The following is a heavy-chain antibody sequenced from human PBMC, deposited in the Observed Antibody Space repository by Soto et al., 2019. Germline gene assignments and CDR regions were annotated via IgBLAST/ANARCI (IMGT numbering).Heavy chain of an antibody. J-gene: IGHJ5*01. D-gene: IGHD2-15*01. V-gene: IGHV4-39*01. CDR2: VYYSGGA. Sequence: XGTLSLTCAVSGVSIHNSHSFWAWIRQPPGKGLEFIGSVYYSGGANYNPSLKSRVTISVDTSKNQLSLRVNSVTAADTAVYYCGRVVEGATRHTDFDSWGQGTLVTVSS. CDR1: GVSIHNSHSF. CDR3: GRVVEGATRHTDFDS.